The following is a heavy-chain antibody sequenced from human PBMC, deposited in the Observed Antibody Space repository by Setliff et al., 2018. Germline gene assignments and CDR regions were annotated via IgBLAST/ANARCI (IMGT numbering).Heavy chain of an antibody. J-gene: IGHJ4*02. CDR2: IRYDGSNK. CDR1: GFTFSSYA. CDR3: VRDLHWGFDY. D-gene: IGHD7-27*01. Sequence: GGSLRLSCAASGFTFSSYAMHWVRQAPGKGLEWVAFIRYDGSNKYYADSVKGRFTISRDNVKNSLFLQMNSLRAEDTAVYYCVRDLHWGFDYWGLGTLVTVSS. V-gene: IGHV3-30*02.